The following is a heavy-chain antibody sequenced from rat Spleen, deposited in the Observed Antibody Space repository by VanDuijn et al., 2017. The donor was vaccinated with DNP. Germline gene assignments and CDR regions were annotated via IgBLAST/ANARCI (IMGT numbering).Heavy chain of an antibody. D-gene: IGHD1-1*01. CDR1: WSSITTYH. V-gene: IGHV2-32*01. CDR3: ARDGQWDYLDY. J-gene: IGHJ2*01. CDR2: IWIGGTT. Sequence: QAQLEESGPDLMQPSETLSLACTVPWSSITTYHVHWVRRPSGKGLAWLGAIWIGGTTHISSIFKLRLTISGDTSESQVFVKLNSLQTEYTATYYCARDGQWDYLDYWGQGVMVTVSS.